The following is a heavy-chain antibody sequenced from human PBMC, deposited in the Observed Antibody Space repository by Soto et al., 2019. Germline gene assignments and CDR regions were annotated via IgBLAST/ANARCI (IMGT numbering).Heavy chain of an antibody. CDR2: ISGSGGST. CDR3: AKDHRMYSSSWYTWFDP. D-gene: IGHD6-13*01. CDR1: GFTFSSYA. V-gene: IGHV3-23*01. J-gene: IGHJ5*02. Sequence: EVQLLESGGGLVQPGGSLRLSCAASGFTFSSYAMSWVRQAPGKGLEWVSAISGSGGSTYYADSVKGRFTISRDNSKNTLYLQMNSLRAEDTAVYYCAKDHRMYSSSWYTWFDPWGQGTLVTVSS.